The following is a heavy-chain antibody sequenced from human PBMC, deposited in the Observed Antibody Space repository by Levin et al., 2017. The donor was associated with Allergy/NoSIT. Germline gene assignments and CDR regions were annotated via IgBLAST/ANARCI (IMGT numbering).Heavy chain of an antibody. V-gene: IGHV3-9*01. CDR1: GFTFHDYA. J-gene: IGHJ4*02. D-gene: IGHD2-15*01. CDR2: IGADSRSV. CDR3: AKDAVVQNTPPNCFDH. Sequence: AGGSLRLSCAASGFTFHDYAIHWVRQPPGKGLEWVSGIGADSRSVAYADSVKGRFTISRDNAKNSLFLQMDSLRVEDTAVYFCAKDAVVQNTPPNCFDHWGRGTLVTVSS.